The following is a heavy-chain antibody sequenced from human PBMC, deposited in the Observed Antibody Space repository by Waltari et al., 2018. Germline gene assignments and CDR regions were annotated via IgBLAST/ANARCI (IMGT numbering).Heavy chain of an antibody. CDR2: VRCDGSEK. Sequence: QVQLVESGGGVVQPGGFLRLSCAASGFTFSSHGMHWVRQAPGRVLGWVSFVRCDGSEKYYADSVKGRFTISRENSKNTLYLQMSSLRPEDTAVYYCAIWDGMDVTGNYWGQGILVTVSS. J-gene: IGHJ4*02. D-gene: IGHD1-26*01. CDR1: GFTFSSHG. CDR3: AIWDGMDVTGNY. V-gene: IGHV3-30*02.